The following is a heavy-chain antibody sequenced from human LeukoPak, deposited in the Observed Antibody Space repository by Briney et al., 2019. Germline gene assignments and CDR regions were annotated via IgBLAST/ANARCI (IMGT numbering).Heavy chain of an antibody. J-gene: IGHJ4*02. CDR2: IYYSGST. Sequence: PSETLSLTCTVSGGSISSSSYYWGSIRQPPGKGLEWIGSIYYSGSTYYNPSLKSRVTISVDTSKNQFSLKLSSVTAADTAVYYCARLCSGGSCYYYFDYWGQGTLVTLSS. CDR1: GGSISSSSYY. V-gene: IGHV4-39*01. CDR3: ARLCSGGSCYYYFDY. D-gene: IGHD2-15*01.